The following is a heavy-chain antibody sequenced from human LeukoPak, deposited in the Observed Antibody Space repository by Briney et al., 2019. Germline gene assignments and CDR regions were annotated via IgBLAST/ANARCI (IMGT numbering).Heavy chain of an antibody. V-gene: IGHV3-7*01. Sequence: GGSLRLSCAASGFTFSSYWMSWVRQAPGKGLEWVANIKQDGSEKYYVDSVKGRFTISRDNAKNSLYLQMNSLRAEDTAVYYCAATLRYFDWLLVDYWGQGTLVTVSS. CDR3: AATLRYFDWLLVDY. CDR2: IKQDGSEK. J-gene: IGHJ4*02. D-gene: IGHD3-9*01. CDR1: GFTFSSYW.